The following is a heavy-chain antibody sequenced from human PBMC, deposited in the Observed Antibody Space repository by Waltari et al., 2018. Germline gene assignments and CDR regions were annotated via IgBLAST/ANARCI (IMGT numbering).Heavy chain of an antibody. D-gene: IGHD3-3*01. CDR3: ARGAPSITIFGVVIKEDAFDI. CDR1: GYTFTSYA. Sequence: QVQLVQSGSELKKPGASVKVSCKASGYTFTSYAMNWVRQAPGQGLVWMGWINTNTGNPTYAQGFTGRFVFSLDTSVSTAYLQISSLKAEDTAVYYCARGAPSITIFGVVIKEDAFDIWGQGTMVTVSS. V-gene: IGHV7-4-1*02. J-gene: IGHJ3*02. CDR2: INTNTGNP.